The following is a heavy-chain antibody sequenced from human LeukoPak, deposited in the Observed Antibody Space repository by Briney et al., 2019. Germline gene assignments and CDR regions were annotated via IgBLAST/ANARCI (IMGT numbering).Heavy chain of an antibody. Sequence: GGSLRLSCAASGFTFSSYAMSWVRQAPGKGLEWVSSISSSSSYIYYADSVKGRFTISRDNAKNSLYLQMNSLRAEDTAVYYCAIGGYCSSTSCSRDAFDIWGQGTMVTVSS. J-gene: IGHJ3*02. CDR2: ISSSSSYI. CDR3: AIGGYCSSTSCSRDAFDI. D-gene: IGHD2-2*01. V-gene: IGHV3-21*01. CDR1: GFTFSSYA.